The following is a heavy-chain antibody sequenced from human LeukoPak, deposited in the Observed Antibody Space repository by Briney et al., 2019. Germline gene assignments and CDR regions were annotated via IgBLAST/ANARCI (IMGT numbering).Heavy chain of an antibody. J-gene: IGHJ3*02. V-gene: IGHV3-23*01. Sequence: GGSLRLSCAASGFTFSSYAMSWVRQAPGKGLEWVSAISGSGGSTYYADSVKGRFTISRDNSKNTLYLQMNSLRAEDTAVYYCAKIWGSYDSSGYYPHDAFDIWGQGTMVTVSS. CDR2: ISGSGGST. CDR1: GFTFSSYA. CDR3: AKIWGSYDSSGYYPHDAFDI. D-gene: IGHD3-22*01.